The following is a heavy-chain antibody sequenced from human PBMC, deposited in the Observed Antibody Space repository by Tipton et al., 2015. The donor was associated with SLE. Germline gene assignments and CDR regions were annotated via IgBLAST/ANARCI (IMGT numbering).Heavy chain of an antibody. J-gene: IGHJ3*02. Sequence: QLVQSGPEVTKPGASVKVSCKASGYTFTSYGISWVRQAPGQGLEWMGWISAYNGDTNYAQKLQGRVTMTTDTSTSTAYLELRSLRSDDTAVYYCARAQRWLSHGAFDIWGQGTMVTVSS. V-gene: IGHV1-18*01. D-gene: IGHD6-19*01. CDR3: ARAQRWLSHGAFDI. CDR2: ISAYNGDT. CDR1: GYTFTSYG.